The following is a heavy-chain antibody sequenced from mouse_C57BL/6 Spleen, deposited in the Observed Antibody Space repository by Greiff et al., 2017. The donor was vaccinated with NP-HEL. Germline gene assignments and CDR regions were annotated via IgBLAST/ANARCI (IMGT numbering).Heavy chain of an antibody. D-gene: IGHD2-4*01. J-gene: IGHJ3*01. CDR2: ISDGGSYT. CDR3: ARSYDYDRGGYAY. CDR1: GFTFSSYA. V-gene: IGHV5-4*03. Sequence: EVKLQESGGGLVKPGGSLKLSCAASGFTFSSYAMSWVRQTPEKRLEWVATISDGGSYTYYPDNVKGRFTISRDNAKNNLYLQMSHLKSEDTAMYYCARSYDYDRGGYAYWGQGTLVTVSA.